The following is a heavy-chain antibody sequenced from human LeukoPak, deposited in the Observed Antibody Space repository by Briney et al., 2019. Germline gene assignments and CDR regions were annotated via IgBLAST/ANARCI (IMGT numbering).Heavy chain of an antibody. CDR3: ARGPYSSRDGYYFDY. J-gene: IGHJ4*02. D-gene: IGHD6-13*01. V-gene: IGHV3-21*01. CDR1: GFTFSSYS. Sequence: GGSLRLSCAASGFTFSSYSMNWVRQAPGNGLEWVSSISSSSIYIYYADSGKGRFTISRDNAKNSLYLQMTSLRAEDTAVYYCARGPYSSRDGYYFDYSGQGTLVTVSS. CDR2: ISSSSIYI.